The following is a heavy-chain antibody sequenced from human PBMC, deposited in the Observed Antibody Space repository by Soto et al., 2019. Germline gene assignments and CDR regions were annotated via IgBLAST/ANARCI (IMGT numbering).Heavy chain of an antibody. CDR3: ARGRYCSGGSCYGVDYYYYGMDV. J-gene: IGHJ6*02. V-gene: IGHV1-69*13. CDR1: GGTFSSYA. Sequence: ASVKVSCKASGGTFSSYAISWVRQAPGQGLEWMGGIIPIFGTANYAQKFQGRVTITADESTSTAYMELSSLRSEDTAVYCCARGRYCSGGSCYGVDYYYYGMDVWGQGTTVTVSS. D-gene: IGHD2-15*01. CDR2: IIPIFGTA.